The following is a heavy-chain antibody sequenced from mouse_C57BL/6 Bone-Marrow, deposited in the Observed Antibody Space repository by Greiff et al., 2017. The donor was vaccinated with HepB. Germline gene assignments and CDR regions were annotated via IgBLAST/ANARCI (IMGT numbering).Heavy chain of an antibody. CDR1: GYTFTSYW. CDR3: ASGNYYGSSGFDY. J-gene: IGHJ2*01. V-gene: IGHV1-72*01. Sequence: VQLQQPGAELVKPGASVKLSCKASGYTFTSYWMHWVKQRPGRGLEWIGRIDPNSGGTKYNEKFKSKATLTVDKPSSTAYMQLSSLTSEDSAVYDCASGNYYGSSGFDYWGQGTTLTVSS. CDR2: IDPNSGGT. D-gene: IGHD1-1*01.